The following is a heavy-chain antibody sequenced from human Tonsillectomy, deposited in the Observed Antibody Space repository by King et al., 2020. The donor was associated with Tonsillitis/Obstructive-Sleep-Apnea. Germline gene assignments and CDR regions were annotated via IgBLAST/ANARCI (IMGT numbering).Heavy chain of an antibody. V-gene: IGHV2-26*01. CDR1: GFSLSNARMG. CDR2: IFSNDEK. CDR3: ARILKGHWHYDYYYYMDV. J-gene: IGHJ6*03. D-gene: IGHD1-1*01. Sequence: TLKESGPVLVKPTETLTLTCTVSGFSLSNARMGVSWIRQPPGKALEWLAHIFSNDEKSYSTSLKSRLTISKDTSKSQVLLTMPNMDPVDTATHYCARILKGHWHYDYYYYMDVWGKGTTVTVSS.